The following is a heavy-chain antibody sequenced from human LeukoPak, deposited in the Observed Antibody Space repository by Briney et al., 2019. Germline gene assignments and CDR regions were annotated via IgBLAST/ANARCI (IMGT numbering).Heavy chain of an antibody. CDR1: DGSFSSYS. J-gene: IGHJ2*01. V-gene: IGHV4-34*01. Sequence: NSSETLSLTCALYDGSFSSYSWSWTWIRQTPEKGLEWIGEIIEKGNANYNPSLKSRVTIDLDTSKNQFSLKLTSMTAADTAMYYCARGYYPPRWYFDLWGRGTLVTVSS. CDR3: ARGYYPPRWYFDL. D-gene: IGHD3-10*01. CDR2: IIEKGNA.